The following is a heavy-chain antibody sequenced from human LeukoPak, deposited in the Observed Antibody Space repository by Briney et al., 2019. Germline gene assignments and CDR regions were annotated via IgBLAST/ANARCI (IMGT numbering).Heavy chain of an antibody. Sequence: ASVKVSCKASGYTFTGYYMHWVRQAPGQGLEWMGWINPNSGGTNYAQKFQGWVTMTRDTSISTAYMELSRLRSDDTAVYYCARAQSYDSSGYYWGAANRPNAFDIWGQGTMVTVSS. J-gene: IGHJ3*02. CDR3: ARAQSYDSSGYYWGAANRPNAFDI. CDR2: INPNSGGT. D-gene: IGHD3-22*01. CDR1: GYTFTGYY. V-gene: IGHV1-2*04.